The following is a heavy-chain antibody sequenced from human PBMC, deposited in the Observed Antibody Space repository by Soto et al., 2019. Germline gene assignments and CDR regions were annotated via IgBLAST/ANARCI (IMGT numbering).Heavy chain of an antibody. V-gene: IGHV3-11*01. CDR2: ISSSGSNK. CDR3: ARGEDNWNPFPFDY. Sequence: QVQLVESGGGLVKPGGSLRLSCAASGFTFSDYYMSWILQAPGKVLEWVSYISSSGSNKYYADSVKGRFTISRDNDKNSLYLQMNSLRVEDTAVYYCARGEDNWNPFPFDYWGQGSLVTVSS. D-gene: IGHD1-20*01. J-gene: IGHJ4*02. CDR1: GFTFSDYY.